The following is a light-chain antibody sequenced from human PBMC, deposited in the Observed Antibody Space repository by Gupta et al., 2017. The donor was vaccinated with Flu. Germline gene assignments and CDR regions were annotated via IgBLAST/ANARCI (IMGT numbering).Light chain of an antibody. J-gene: IGKJ2*01. V-gene: IGKV1-5*03. CDR1: QSISTW. Sequence: PSTLSASVGDRVILTCRASQSISTWLAWYQQKPGKAPKLLIYKASILESGVPSRFSGSGSGTEFTLTISNLQTDDFATYYCQQYNSFSATFGPGTKLEIK. CDR2: KAS. CDR3: QQYNSFSAT.